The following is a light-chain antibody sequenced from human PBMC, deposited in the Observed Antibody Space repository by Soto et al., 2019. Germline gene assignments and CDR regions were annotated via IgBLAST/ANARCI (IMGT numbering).Light chain of an antibody. J-gene: IGKJ1*01. CDR1: QIVSSY. CDR2: GTS. Sequence: EIVLTQSPATLSLSPGERATLSCRASQIVSSYLAWYQQKPGQAPRLLIYGTSSRATAIPDRFSGSGSGTDFTLTISRLEPEDFAVYYCQQYGSSSWTFGQGTKVDIK. CDR3: QQYGSSSWT. V-gene: IGKV3-20*01.